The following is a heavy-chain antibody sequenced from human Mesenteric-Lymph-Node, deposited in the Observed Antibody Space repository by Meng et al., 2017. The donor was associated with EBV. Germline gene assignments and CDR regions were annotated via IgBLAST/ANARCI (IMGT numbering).Heavy chain of an antibody. D-gene: IGHD6-19*01. V-gene: IGHV4-34*01. CDR3: ARAGSSGWSDLDY. CDR1: GGSFGGYF. Sequence: QVQLQQGGAGLLKPSETLSLTCACYGGSFGGYFWNWIRQPPGKGLEWIGEINHSGSTNYNPSLKSRVTISVDTSRNQFSLKLPSVTAADTAVYYCARAGSSGWSDLDYWGQGTLVTVS. CDR2: INHSGST. J-gene: IGHJ4*02.